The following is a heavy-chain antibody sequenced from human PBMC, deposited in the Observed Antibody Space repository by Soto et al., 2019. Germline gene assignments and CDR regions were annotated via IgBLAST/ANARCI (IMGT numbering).Heavy chain of an antibody. CDR1: GFTFSSYG. D-gene: IGHD3-10*01. V-gene: IGHV3-30*18. CDR3: AKDRMGAGVRGYFDY. J-gene: IGHJ4*02. Sequence: QVQLVESGGGVVQPGRSLRLSCAASGFTFSSYGMHWVRQAPGKGLEWVAVIIYDGSTKYYADSVKGRFTISRDNSKRKLFLEMERLRGEDKAVYYCAKDRMGAGVRGYFDYWGQGTLVTVSS. CDR2: IIYDGSTK.